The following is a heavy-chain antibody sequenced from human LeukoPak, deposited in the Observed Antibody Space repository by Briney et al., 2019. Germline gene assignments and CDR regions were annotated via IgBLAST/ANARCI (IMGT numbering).Heavy chain of an antibody. CDR3: AKDRQVGLALGYCSGGSCYTLFDY. V-gene: IGHV3-23*01. J-gene: IGHJ4*02. CDR2: ISGSGGST. CDR1: GFTFSSYG. Sequence: GGSLRLSCAASGFTFSSYGMHWVRQAPGKGLEWVSAISGSGGSTYYADSVKGRFTISRDNSKNTLYLQMNSLRAEDTAVYYCAKDRQVGLALGYCSGGSCYTLFDYWGQGTLVTVSS. D-gene: IGHD2-15*01.